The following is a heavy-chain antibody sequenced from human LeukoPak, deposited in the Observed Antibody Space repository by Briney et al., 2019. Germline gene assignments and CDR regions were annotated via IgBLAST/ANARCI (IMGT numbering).Heavy chain of an antibody. CDR2: IYYSGST. CDR1: GDSISSYY. CDR3: ARARGLDSAFDY. D-gene: IGHD3-9*01. J-gene: IGHJ4*02. Sequence: SETLSLTCTVSGDSISSYYWSWIRQPPGKGLEWIGYIYYSGSTNYNPSLKCRVTISVDTSKNHFSLKLSSVTAADTAVYYCARARGLDSAFDYWGQGTLVTVSS. V-gene: IGHV4-59*01.